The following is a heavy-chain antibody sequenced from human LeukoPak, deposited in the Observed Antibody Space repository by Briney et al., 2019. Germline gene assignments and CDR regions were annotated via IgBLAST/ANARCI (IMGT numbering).Heavy chain of an antibody. V-gene: IGHV1-69*01. CDR2: IIPIFGTA. D-gene: IGHD3-10*01. CDR3: ASHNYGSGSAHFDY. CDR1: GGTFSSYA. J-gene: IGHJ4*02. Sequence: ASVKVSCKASGGTFSSYAISWVRQAPGQGVEWMGGIIPIFGTANYAQKFQGRVTITADESTSTAYMELSSLRSEDTAVYYCASHNYGSGSAHFDYWGQGTLVTVSS.